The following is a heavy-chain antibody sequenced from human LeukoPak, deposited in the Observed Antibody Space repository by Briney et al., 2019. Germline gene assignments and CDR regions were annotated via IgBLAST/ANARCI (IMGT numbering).Heavy chain of an antibody. J-gene: IGHJ4*02. CDR1: VFTFSRYR. D-gene: IGHD2-21*01. CDR3: ATVVFPYRVSYY. Sequence: GGPMRLSCAASVFTFSRYRMSWARQAPGKALEWVANIKQDGSEKYYVDSVKDRFTISKDTAKNSLYLQISSLRAEDTAVYYCATVVFPYRVSYYWGQGALVTVSS. CDR2: IKQDGSEK. V-gene: IGHV3-7*01.